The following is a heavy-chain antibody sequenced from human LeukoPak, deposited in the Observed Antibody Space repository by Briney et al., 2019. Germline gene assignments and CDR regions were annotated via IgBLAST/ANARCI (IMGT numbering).Heavy chain of an antibody. CDR2: IIPIFGTA. V-gene: IGHV1-69*05. J-gene: IGHJ4*02. CDR3: ARDYDSSGYSPIAFDY. Sequence: SVKVSCKASGGTFSSYAISWVRQAPGQGLEWMGRIIPIFGTANYAQKFQGKVTITTDESTSTAYMELSSLRSEDTAVYYCARDYDSSGYSPIAFDYWGQGTLVTVSS. D-gene: IGHD3-22*01. CDR1: GGTFSSYA.